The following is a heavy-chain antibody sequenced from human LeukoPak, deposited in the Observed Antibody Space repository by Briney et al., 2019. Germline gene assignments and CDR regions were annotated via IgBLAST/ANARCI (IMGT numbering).Heavy chain of an antibody. CDR3: ARKRRIAARARGFDY. CDR2: INHSGST. CDR1: GGSSSGYY. J-gene: IGHJ4*02. D-gene: IGHD6-6*01. V-gene: IGHV4-34*01. Sequence: SETLSLTCAVYGGSSSGYYWSWIRQPPGKGLEWIGEINHSGSTNYNPSLKSRVTISVDTSKNQFSLKLSSVTAADTAVYYCARKRRIAARARGFDYWGQGTLVTVSS.